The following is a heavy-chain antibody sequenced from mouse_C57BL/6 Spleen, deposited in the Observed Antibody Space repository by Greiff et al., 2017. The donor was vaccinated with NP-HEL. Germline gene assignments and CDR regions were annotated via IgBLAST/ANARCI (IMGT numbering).Heavy chain of an antibody. CDR2: ISDGGSYT. CDR1: GFTFSSYA. Sequence: DVKLVESGGGLVKPGGSLKLSCAASGFTFSSYAMSWVRQTPEKRLEWVATISDGGSYTYYPDNVKGRFTISRDNAKNNLYLQMSHLKSEDTAMYYCAREENWVYFDYWGQGTTLTVSS. V-gene: IGHV5-4*01. CDR3: AREENWVYFDY. D-gene: IGHD4-1*01. J-gene: IGHJ2*01.